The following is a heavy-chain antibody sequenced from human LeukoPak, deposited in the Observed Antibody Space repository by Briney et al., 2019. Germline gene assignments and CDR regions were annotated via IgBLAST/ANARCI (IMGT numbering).Heavy chain of an antibody. CDR2: IYTSGSP. CDR3: ARRSTMVRGVIRAFDI. CDR1: GGSISSYY. D-gene: IGHD3-10*01. J-gene: IGHJ3*02. V-gene: IGHV4-4*07. Sequence: PSETLSLTCTVSGGSISSYYWSWIRQPAGKGLEWIGRIYTSGSPNYNPSLKSRVTISVDTSKKQFSLKLSSVTAADTAVYYCARRSTMVRGVIRAFDIWGQGTMVTVSS.